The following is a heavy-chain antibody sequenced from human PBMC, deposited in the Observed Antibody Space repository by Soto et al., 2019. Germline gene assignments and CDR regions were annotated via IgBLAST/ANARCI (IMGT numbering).Heavy chain of an antibody. CDR2: INAGNGNT. CDR1: GYTFTSYA. Sequence: QVQLVQSGAEVKKPGASVKVSCKASGYTFTSYAMHWVRQAPGQRLEWMGWINAGNGNTKYSQKLQGRVTITRDTSASTAYMELSSLRSEDTAVYYCAREKVVPDGGAFDIWGQGTMVTVSS. J-gene: IGHJ3*02. V-gene: IGHV1-3*01. CDR3: AREKVVPDGGAFDI. D-gene: IGHD2-2*01.